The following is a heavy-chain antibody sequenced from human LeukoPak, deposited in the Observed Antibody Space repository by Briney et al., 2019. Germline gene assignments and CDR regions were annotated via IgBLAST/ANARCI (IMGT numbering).Heavy chain of an antibody. CDR1: GFTFSSYA. CDR3: AKEGDYYFDY. V-gene: IGHV3-30-3*01. Sequence: PGGSLRLSCAASGFTFSSYAMHRVRQAAGKGLEWVAVISFDGSNKYYADSVKGRFTISRDNSKNTLFLQMNSLRAEDTAVYYCAKEGDYYFDYWGQGTLVTVSS. CDR2: ISFDGSNK. D-gene: IGHD2-21*02. J-gene: IGHJ4*02.